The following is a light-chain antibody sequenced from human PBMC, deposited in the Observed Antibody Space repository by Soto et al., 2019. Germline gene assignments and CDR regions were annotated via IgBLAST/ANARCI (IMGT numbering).Light chain of an antibody. CDR1: QHISHY. CDR2: DAS. J-gene: IGKJ5*01. CDR3: QQYDNLIT. V-gene: IGKV1-33*01. Sequence: DIQMTQSPSSLSASVGDRVTITCQASQHISHYLNWYQQRPGKAPKLLIYDASNLKTGVPSRFTGSGSGTDFTFTISNLQPEDIATYYCQQYDNLITFGQGTRLEI.